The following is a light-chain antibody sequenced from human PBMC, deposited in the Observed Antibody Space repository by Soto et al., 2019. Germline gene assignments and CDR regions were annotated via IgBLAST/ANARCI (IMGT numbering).Light chain of an antibody. CDR2: GAS. V-gene: IGKV3-15*01. J-gene: IGKJ1*01. CDR1: QSVSSN. Sequence: EIAMTQSPATLSVSPGERATLSCRASQSVSSNLAWYQQNPGQAPRLLIYGASTRATGIQARFSGSGSGTEFTLTISSLQSEDFAVYYCQQYRTFGQGTKVEI. CDR3: QQYRT.